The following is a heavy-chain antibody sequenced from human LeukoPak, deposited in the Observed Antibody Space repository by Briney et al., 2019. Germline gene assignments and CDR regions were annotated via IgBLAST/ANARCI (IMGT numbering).Heavy chain of an antibody. CDR3: AKGVVPYYFDY. D-gene: IGHD3-3*01. CDR2: IWYDGSNK. Sequence: PGGSLRLSCAASGFTFSNYGMHWVRQAPGKGLEWVAVIWYDGSNKYYADSVKGRFSISRDNSKNTLYLQMNSLRAEDTAVYYCAKGVVPYYFDYWGQGILVTVSS. CDR1: GFTFSNYG. J-gene: IGHJ4*02. V-gene: IGHV3-33*03.